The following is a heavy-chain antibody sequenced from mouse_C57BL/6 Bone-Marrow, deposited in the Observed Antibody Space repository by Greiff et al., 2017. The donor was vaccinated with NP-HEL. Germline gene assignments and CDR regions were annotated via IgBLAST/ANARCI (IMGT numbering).Heavy chain of an antibody. D-gene: IGHD4-1*02. CDR2: IWRGGST. CDR1: GFSLTSYG. V-gene: IGHV2-5*01. CDR3: VATGRPLFAY. J-gene: IGHJ3*01. Sequence: QVQLQQSGPGLVQPSQSLSITCTVSGFSLTSYGVHWVRQSPGKGLEWLGVIWRGGSTDYNAAFMSRLSNTKDNSKMQVFFIMNDHKANDSATCYCVATGRPLFAYWGQGTLVTVSS.